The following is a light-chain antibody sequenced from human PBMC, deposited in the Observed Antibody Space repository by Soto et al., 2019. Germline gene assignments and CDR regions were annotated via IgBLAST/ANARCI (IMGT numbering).Light chain of an antibody. CDR2: GAS. Sequence: EVVLTQPPGTLALSPREGATLSCRASQSVSSSYLAWYQQKPGQAPRLLIYGASSRATGIPDRFSGSGSGTDFTLTISRLEPEDFAVYYCQQCGSSSTFGQGTRLEI. J-gene: IGKJ5*01. CDR3: QQCGSSST. CDR1: QSVSSSY. V-gene: IGKV3-20*01.